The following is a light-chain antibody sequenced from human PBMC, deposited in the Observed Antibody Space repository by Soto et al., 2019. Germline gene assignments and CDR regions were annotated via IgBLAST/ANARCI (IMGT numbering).Light chain of an antibody. CDR3: QQANSFPIP. J-gene: IGKJ5*01. CDR1: QRISSW. Sequence: DIQMTQSPSSVSASVGDRVTITCRAGQRISSWLASYQQKPGKAPKLLIYAASSLQSGVPSRFSGSGSETDFTLTISSMQPEDSATYYCQQANSFPIPFGQGTRLEIK. CDR2: AAS. V-gene: IGKV1D-12*01.